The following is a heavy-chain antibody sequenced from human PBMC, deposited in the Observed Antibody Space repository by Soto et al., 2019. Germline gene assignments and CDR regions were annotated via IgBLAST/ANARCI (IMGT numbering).Heavy chain of an antibody. V-gene: IGHV4-30-4*01. Sequence: PSETLSLTCTVSGGSISSGDYYWSWIRQPPGKGLEWIGYIYYSGSTYYNPSLKSRVTISVDTSKNQFSLKLSSVTAADTAVYYCPREVLGAEHKHYWFDPWGQATLVIVSS. J-gene: IGHJ5*02. CDR2: IYYSGST. CDR3: PREVLGAEHKHYWFDP. D-gene: IGHD6-13*01. CDR1: GGSISSGDYY.